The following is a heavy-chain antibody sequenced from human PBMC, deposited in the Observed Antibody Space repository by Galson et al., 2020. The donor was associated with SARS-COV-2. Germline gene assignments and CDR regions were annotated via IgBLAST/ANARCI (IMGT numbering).Heavy chain of an antibody. CDR2: TRDKRHRYTT. J-gene: IGHJ4*02. D-gene: IGHD5-12*01. CDR1: GFMFSDYF. CDR3: VRDPFYERGL. Sequence: GGSLRLSCAASGFMFSDYFMEWVRQAPGKGLEWVGRTRDKRHRYTTEYAASVKGRFTISRDDSKNSLSLEMNSLKSEDTAFYYCVRDPFYERGLWGQGALVTVSS. V-gene: IGHV3-72*01.